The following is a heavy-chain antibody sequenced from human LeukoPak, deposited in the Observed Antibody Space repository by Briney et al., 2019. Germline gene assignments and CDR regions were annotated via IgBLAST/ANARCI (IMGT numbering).Heavy chain of an antibody. CDR1: GFTVRNNY. J-gene: IGHJ2*01. CDR3: ARHLYYSASAFWYIDL. D-gene: IGHD3-10*01. CDR2: VSHSGNT. V-gene: IGHV4-38-2*01. Sequence: GSLRLSCDPFGFTVRNNYLSWVRQSLGKGLEWIGSVSHSGNTYYKSSLRSRVTVSLDTSKNEFSLILTSVTAADTAEYYCARHLYYSASAFWYIDLWGRGTLVIVSP.